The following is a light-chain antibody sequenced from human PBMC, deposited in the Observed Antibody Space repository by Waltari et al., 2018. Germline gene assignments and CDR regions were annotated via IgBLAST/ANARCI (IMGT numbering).Light chain of an antibody. CDR3: QTGGHGTWV. CDR2: VNSDGSH. CDR1: SGHSTNV. V-gene: IGLV4-69*01. Sequence: QLVLTQSPSASASLGASVKLTCTLSSGHSTNVIAWLQKRPEKGPRYLMKVNSDGSHNKGDDIPDRFSGSSSGAGRYLTISSLQSEDEADYYCQTGGHGTWVFGGGTKLTVL. J-gene: IGLJ3*02.